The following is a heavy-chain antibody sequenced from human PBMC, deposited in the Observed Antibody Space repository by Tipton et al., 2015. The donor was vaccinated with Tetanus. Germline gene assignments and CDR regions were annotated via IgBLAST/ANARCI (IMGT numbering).Heavy chain of an antibody. CDR2: IKQDGSEK. J-gene: IGHJ4*02. Sequence: SLRLSCAASGFTFSSYWMSWVRQAPGKGLEWVANIKQDGSEKYYADSVKGRFTISRDNAKNSLFLQMSSLRDEDTAVYFCATSPREAGDYWGQGTRVTVSS. CDR1: GFTFSSYW. D-gene: IGHD6-19*01. CDR3: ATSPREAGDY. V-gene: IGHV3-7*01.